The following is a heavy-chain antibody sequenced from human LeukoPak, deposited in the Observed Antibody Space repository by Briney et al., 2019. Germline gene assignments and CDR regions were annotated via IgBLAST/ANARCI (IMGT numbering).Heavy chain of an antibody. J-gene: IGHJ4*02. CDR3: ASSTEGGYGDY. V-gene: IGHV1-69*06. Sequence: ASVKVSCKASGGTFSSYAISWVRQAPGQGLEWMGGIIPIFGTANYAQKFQGRVTITADKSTSTAYMELSSLRSEDTAVYYCASSTEGGYGDYWGQGTLVTVSS. D-gene: IGHD5-12*01. CDR1: GGTFSSYA. CDR2: IIPIFGTA.